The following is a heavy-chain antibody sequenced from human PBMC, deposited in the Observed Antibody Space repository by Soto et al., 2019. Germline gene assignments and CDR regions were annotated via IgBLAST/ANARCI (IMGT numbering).Heavy chain of an antibody. CDR3: AKGLAWLVLYGFDY. Sequence: EVQLLESGGGLVQPGGSLRLSCAASGFTFSSYAISWVRQAPGKGLEGVSVISGSGGSTYYADSVKGRFTISRDNSKNTLYLQMNSLRAEDTAVYYCAKGLAWLVLYGFDYWGQGTLVTVSS. D-gene: IGHD6-19*01. CDR1: GFTFSSYA. CDR2: ISGSGGST. J-gene: IGHJ4*02. V-gene: IGHV3-23*01.